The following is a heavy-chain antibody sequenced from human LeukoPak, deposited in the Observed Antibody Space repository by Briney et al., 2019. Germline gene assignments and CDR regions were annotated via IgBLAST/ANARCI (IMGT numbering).Heavy chain of an antibody. D-gene: IGHD3-16*02. J-gene: IGHJ4*02. CDR2: INPNSGVT. CDR3: ARQQEVSGYFDY. CDR1: GGTFSSYA. V-gene: IGHV1-2*02. Sequence: ASVKVSCKASGGTFSSYAISWVRQAPGQGLEWMEWINPNSGVTNYAQNFQGRVSMTRDTSISTAYMELSRLRSDDTAVYYCARQQEVSGYFDYWGQGTLVAVSS.